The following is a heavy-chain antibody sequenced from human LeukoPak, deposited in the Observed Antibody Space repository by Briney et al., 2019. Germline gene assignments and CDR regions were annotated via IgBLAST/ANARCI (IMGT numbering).Heavy chain of an antibody. CDR2: LFYSGST. CDR3: ATVAVIRGVTYFDY. D-gene: IGHD3-10*01. Sequence: TSETLSLTCTVSGGSISSYYWSWIRQPPGKGLEWLAYLFYSGSTDYNPSLESRVTISVDTSKNQFSLKLRSVTAADTAVYYCATVAVIRGVTYFDYWGQGTLVTVSS. V-gene: IGHV4-59*01. J-gene: IGHJ4*02. CDR1: GGSISSYY.